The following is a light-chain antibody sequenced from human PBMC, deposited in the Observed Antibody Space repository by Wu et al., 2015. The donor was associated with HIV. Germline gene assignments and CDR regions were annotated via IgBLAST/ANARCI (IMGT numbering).Light chain of an antibody. V-gene: IGKV3-11*01. J-gene: IGKJ5*01. CDR3: QQRSYSIT. Sequence: DILLTQSPATLSLSPGVRATLSCRASQSVSTNLAWYQHKFGQAPRLLIYDASHRATGIPAKFSGSGSGTDFTLTINSLEPEDVAIYYCQQRSYSITFGQGTRLEFK. CDR1: QSVSTN. CDR2: DAS.